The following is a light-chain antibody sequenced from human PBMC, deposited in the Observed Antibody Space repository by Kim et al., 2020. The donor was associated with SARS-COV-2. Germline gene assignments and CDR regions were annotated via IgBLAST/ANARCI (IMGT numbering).Light chain of an antibody. CDR2: AAS. J-gene: IGKJ2*01. CDR3: QQYGSSPYT. V-gene: IGKV3-20*01. Sequence: LSPGETTTLSCRASQSVSSSYLAWYQQKPGQAPSLLIHAASTRATGIPDRFSGSGSGTDFTLTISSLEPEDFAVYYCQQYGSSPYTFGQGTKLEIK. CDR1: QSVSSSY.